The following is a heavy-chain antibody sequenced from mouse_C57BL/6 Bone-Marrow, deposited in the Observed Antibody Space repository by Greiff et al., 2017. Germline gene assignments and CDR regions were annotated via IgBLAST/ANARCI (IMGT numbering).Heavy chain of an antibody. CDR1: GFTFSSYA. CDR3: TRDRGELGRGGAWFAY. J-gene: IGHJ3*01. CDR2: ISSGGDYI. Sequence: EVHLVESGEGLVKPGGSLKLSCAASGFTFSSYAMSWVRQTPEKRLEWVAYISSGGDYIYYADPVKGRFTISRDNARNTLYLQMSSLKSEDTAMYYCTRDRGELGRGGAWFAYWGQGTLVTVSA. V-gene: IGHV5-9-1*02. D-gene: IGHD4-1*01.